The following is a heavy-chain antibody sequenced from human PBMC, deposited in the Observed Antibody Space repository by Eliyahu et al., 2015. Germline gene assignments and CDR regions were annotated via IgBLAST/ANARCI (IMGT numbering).Heavy chain of an antibody. J-gene: IGHJ5*02. V-gene: IGHV2-5*02. CDR1: GFSLSTSGVG. CDR2: IYWDDDK. D-gene: IGHD5-18*01. Sequence: QITLKESGPTLVKPTQTLTLTCTFSGFSLSTSGVGVGWIRQPPGKALEWLALIYWDDDKRYSPSLKSRLTITKDTSKNQVVLTMTNMDPVDTATYYCAHGPAMVIRPNWFDPWGQGTLVTVSS. CDR3: AHGPAMVIRPNWFDP.